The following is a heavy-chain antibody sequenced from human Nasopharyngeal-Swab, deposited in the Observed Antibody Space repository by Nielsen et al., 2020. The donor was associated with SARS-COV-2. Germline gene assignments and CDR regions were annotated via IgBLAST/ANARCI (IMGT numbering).Heavy chain of an antibody. Sequence: WVRQAPGQGLEGMGRIIPILGIANYAQKFQGRVTITADKSTSTAYMELSSLRSEDTAVYYCARAATYYDFWSGHLFDYWGQGTLVTVSS. CDR2: IIPILGIA. CDR3: ARAATYYDFWSGHLFDY. D-gene: IGHD3-3*01. V-gene: IGHV1-69*04. J-gene: IGHJ4*02.